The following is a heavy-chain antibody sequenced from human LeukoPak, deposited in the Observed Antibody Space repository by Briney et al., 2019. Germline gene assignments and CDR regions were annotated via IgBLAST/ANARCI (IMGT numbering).Heavy chain of an antibody. D-gene: IGHD3-22*01. Sequence: ASVKVSCKASGYTFTGYYMHWVRQAPGQGLEWMGWINPNSGGTNYAQKFQGRVTMTRDTSISTAYMELSRLRSDDTAVYYCAREFYYDSSGYYHSDYYYYYMDVWGKGTTVTVSS. J-gene: IGHJ6*03. CDR3: AREFYYDSSGYYHSDYYYYYMDV. CDR1: GYTFTGYY. CDR2: INPNSGGT. V-gene: IGHV1-2*02.